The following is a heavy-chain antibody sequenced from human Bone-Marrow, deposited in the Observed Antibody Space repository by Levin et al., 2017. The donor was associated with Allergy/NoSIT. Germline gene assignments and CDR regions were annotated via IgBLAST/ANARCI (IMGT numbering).Heavy chain of an antibody. CDR1: GYTLTELS. V-gene: IGHV1-24*01. CDR3: ASASGDYYGMDV. J-gene: IGHJ6*02. D-gene: IGHD4-17*01. CDR2: FDPEDGET. Sequence: ASVKVSCKVSGYTLTELSMHWVRQAPGKGLEWMGGFDPEDGETIYAQRFQGRVTMTEDTSTDTAYMYLSRLRSDDTAVYYCASASGDYYGMDVWGQGTTVIVSS.